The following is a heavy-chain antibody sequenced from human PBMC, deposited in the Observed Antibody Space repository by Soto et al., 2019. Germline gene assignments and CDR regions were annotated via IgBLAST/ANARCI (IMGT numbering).Heavy chain of an antibody. Sequence: GGSLRLSCAASGFPFSSYAMSLVRQSPGKGLEWVSAISGSGGSTYYADSVKGRFTISRDNSKNTLYLQMNSLRAEDTAVYYCAKGRDYDFWSGYIFDYWGQGIRVTVSS. CDR3: AKGRDYDFWSGYIFDY. CDR1: GFPFSSYA. CDR2: ISGSGGST. D-gene: IGHD3-3*01. J-gene: IGHJ4*02. V-gene: IGHV3-23*01.